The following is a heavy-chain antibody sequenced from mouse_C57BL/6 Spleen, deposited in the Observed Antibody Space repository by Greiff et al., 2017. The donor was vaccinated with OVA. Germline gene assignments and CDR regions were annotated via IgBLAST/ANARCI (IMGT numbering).Heavy chain of an antibody. V-gene: IGHV5-6*01. Sequence: EVQLKESGGDLVKPGGSLKLSCAASGFTFSSYGMSWVRQTPDKRLEWVATISSGGSYTYYPDSVKGRFTISRDNAKNTLYLQMSSLKSEDTAMYYCARSTMVNYYAMDYWGQGTSVTVSS. J-gene: IGHJ4*01. CDR1: GFTFSSYG. CDR2: ISSGGSYT. CDR3: ARSTMVNYYAMDY. D-gene: IGHD2-1*01.